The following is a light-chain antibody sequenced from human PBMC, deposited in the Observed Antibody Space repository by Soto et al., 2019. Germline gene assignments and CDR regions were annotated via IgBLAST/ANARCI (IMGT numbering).Light chain of an antibody. CDR1: QSISIW. CDR3: QQRSNWPIT. Sequence: DIQMTQSPSTLSASVGDRVTITCRASQSISIWLAWYQQKPGKAPKLLIYKASTLKSGVPSRFSGSGSGTDFTLTINNLDPEDFAVYYCQQRSNWPITFGQGTRLEIK. V-gene: IGKV1-5*03. J-gene: IGKJ5*01. CDR2: KAS.